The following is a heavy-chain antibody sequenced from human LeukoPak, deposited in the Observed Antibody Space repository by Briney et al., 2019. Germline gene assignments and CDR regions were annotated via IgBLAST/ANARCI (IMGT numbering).Heavy chain of an antibody. Sequence: GGSLRLSCAASGFTFSSYAMSWVRQAPGKGLEWVSAISGSGGSTYYAGSVKGRFTIPRDNSQNTLYLQMNSLRAEDTAVYYCANRAPYYYDSSGYPDYWGQGTLVTVSS. CDR3: ANRAPYYYDSSGYPDY. V-gene: IGHV3-23*01. CDR1: GFTFSSYA. CDR2: ISGSGGST. J-gene: IGHJ4*02. D-gene: IGHD3-22*01.